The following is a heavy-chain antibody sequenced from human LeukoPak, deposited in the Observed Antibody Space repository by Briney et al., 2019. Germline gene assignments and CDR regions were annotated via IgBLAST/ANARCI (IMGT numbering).Heavy chain of an antibody. V-gene: IGHV3-21*01. CDR1: GFTFSSYS. D-gene: IGHD1-1*01. J-gene: IGHJ4*02. Sequence: GGSLRLSCAASGFTFSSYSMNWVRQAPGKGLEWVSSISSSSSYIYYADSVKGRFTISRDNAKNSLYLQMNSLRAEDTAVYYCARFVTSGNDFDYWGQGTLVTVSS. CDR3: ARFVTSGNDFDY. CDR2: ISSSSSYI.